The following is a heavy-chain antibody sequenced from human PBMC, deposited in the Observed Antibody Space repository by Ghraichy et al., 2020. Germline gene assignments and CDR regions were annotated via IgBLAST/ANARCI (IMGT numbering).Heavy chain of an antibody. J-gene: IGHJ4*02. CDR1: GFTFSSYT. CDR2: VRHDRNDN. Sequence: LSLTCTASGFTFSSYTMHWLRQPPGKGLEWVALVRHDRNDNNYADSVKGRFTISRDNSKKTLYLQMNSLTEEDTAVYYCAKDANWAFDRWGQGTLVTVPS. V-gene: IGHV3-30*02. CDR3: AKDANWAFDR. D-gene: IGHD1-1*01.